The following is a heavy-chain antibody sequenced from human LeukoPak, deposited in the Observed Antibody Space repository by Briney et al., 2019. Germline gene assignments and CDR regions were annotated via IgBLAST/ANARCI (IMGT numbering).Heavy chain of an antibody. V-gene: IGHV4-34*01. D-gene: IGHD3-3*01. CDR3: ARGYHYDFWSGYYGFDY. J-gene: IGHJ4*02. CDR2: INHSGST. Sequence: SETLSLTCAVYGGSFSGYYWSWIRQPPGKGLEWIGEINHSGSTNYNPSLKSRVTISVDTSKNQFSLKLSSVTAADTAVYYCARGYHYDFWSGYYGFDYWGQGTLVTVSS. CDR1: GGSFSGYY.